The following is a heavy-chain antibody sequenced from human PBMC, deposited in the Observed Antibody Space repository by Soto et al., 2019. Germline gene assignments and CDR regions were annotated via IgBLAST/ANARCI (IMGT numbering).Heavy chain of an antibody. V-gene: IGHV3-23*01. J-gene: IGHJ4*02. D-gene: IGHD2-15*01. CDR1: GFTFSSYS. CDR2: VSIGGST. Sequence: GGSLRLSCAASGFTFSSYSIGWVRQGPGKGLEWVAVVSIGGSTHYADSVRGRFTISRDNSKNTLSLQMNSLTAEDTAVYFCAKRRGAAGHFDYWGQGALVTVCS. CDR3: AKRRGAAGHFDY.